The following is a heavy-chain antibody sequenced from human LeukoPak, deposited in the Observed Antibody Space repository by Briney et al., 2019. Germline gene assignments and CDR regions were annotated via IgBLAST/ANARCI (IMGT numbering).Heavy chain of an antibody. Sequence: PGGSLRLSCAASGFTFSSYWMSWVRQAPGKGLEWVSYISSLSGTIHYADSVTGRFIISRDNAKNSLFLQMNSLRAEDTAVYYCVRDQGGAVSYWGQGTLVTASS. J-gene: IGHJ4*02. CDR1: GFTFSSYW. V-gene: IGHV3-48*01. D-gene: IGHD3-16*01. CDR2: ISSLSGTI. CDR3: VRDQGGAVSY.